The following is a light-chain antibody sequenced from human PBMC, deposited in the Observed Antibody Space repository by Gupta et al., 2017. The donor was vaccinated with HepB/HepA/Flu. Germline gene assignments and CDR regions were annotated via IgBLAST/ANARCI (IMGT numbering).Light chain of an antibody. CDR2: GAS. CDR1: QSVSSN. Sequence: EILMPQSPATLSVSPGERATLSCRASQSVSSNLAWYQQKPGQAPRLIIYGASTRATGIPARYSGSGSGTEFTLTISSLQSEDFAVYYCQQYNNWHPWTFGQGTKVEIK. CDR3: QQYNNWHPWT. J-gene: IGKJ1*01. V-gene: IGKV3-15*01.